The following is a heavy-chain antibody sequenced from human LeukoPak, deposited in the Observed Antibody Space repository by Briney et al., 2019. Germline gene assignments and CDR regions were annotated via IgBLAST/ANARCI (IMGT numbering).Heavy chain of an antibody. D-gene: IGHD1-26*01. CDR1: GFTFSSYA. J-gene: IGHJ4*02. CDR3: ARWYSGSYYFGY. V-gene: IGHV3-23*01. Sequence: PGGSLRLSCAASGFTFSSYAMSWVRQAPGKGLEWVSAISGSGGSTYYADSVKGRFTTSRDNSKNTLYLQMNSLRAEDTAVYYCARWYSGSYYFGYWGQGTLVTVSS. CDR2: ISGSGGST.